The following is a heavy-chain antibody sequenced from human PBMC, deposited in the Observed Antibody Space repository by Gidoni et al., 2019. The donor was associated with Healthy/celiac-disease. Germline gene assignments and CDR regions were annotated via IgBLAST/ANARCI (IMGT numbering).Heavy chain of an antibody. V-gene: IGHV3-7*03. J-gene: IGHJ4*02. CDR3: ARSRDGYNSYYFDY. Sequence: EVQLVESGGGLVQPGGSLRLSCAASGFNFSSYWMSWVRQAPGKGLEWVANIKQDGSEKYYVDSVKGRFTISRDNAKNSLYLQMNSLRAEDTAVYYCARSRDGYNSYYFDYWGQGTLVTVSS. CDR2: IKQDGSEK. D-gene: IGHD5-12*01. CDR1: GFNFSSYW.